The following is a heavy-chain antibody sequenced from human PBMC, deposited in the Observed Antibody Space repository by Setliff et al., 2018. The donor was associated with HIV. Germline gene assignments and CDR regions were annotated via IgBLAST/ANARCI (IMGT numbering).Heavy chain of an antibody. CDR2: IYHSGIV. CDR3: ARGGILAIRGVSQIDY. Sequence: PSETLSLTCAVYGAPFNGYYWAWIRQSPAKGLEWIGEIYHSGIVNYNPSLQSRVTISTDTSKNQFSLRLNSVTVADTAVYYCARGGILAIRGVSQIDYWGQGTLVTVSS. V-gene: IGHV4-34*01. D-gene: IGHD3-10*01. CDR1: GAPFNGYY. J-gene: IGHJ4*02.